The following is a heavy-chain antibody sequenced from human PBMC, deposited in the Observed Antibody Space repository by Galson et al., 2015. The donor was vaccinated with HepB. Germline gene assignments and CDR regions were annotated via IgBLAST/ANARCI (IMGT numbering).Heavy chain of an antibody. J-gene: IGHJ6*03. D-gene: IGHD6-13*01. CDR2: IKSKTDGGTT. Sequence: SLRLSCAASGFTFSNAWMNWVRQAPGKGLEWVGRIKSKTDGGTTDYAAPVKGRFTISRDDSKNTLYLQMNSLKTEDTAVYYCSKSSSWYPYYYYMDVWGKGTTVTVSS. CDR1: GFTFSNAW. V-gene: IGHV3-15*07. CDR3: SKSSSWYPYYYYMDV.